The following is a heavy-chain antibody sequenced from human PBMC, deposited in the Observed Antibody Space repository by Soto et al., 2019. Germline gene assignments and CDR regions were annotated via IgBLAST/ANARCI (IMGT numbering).Heavy chain of an antibody. Sequence: GASVKVSCKASGGTFSSYAISWVRQAPGQGLEWMGGIIPILGTANYAQKFQGRVTITADESTSTAYMELSSLRSEDTAVYYCARDDGSSPMYYYYGMDVWGQGTTVTVSS. V-gene: IGHV1-69*13. CDR1: GGTFSSYA. CDR3: ARDDGSSPMYYYYGMDV. D-gene: IGHD6-6*01. CDR2: IIPILGTA. J-gene: IGHJ6*02.